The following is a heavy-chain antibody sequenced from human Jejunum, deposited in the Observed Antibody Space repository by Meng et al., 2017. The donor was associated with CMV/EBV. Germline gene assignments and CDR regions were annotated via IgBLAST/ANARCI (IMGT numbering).Heavy chain of an antibody. CDR2: IDTNNGNT. D-gene: IGHD1-26*01. CDR3: TIDRRSRHSGDYYYFDY. CDR1: NCDNYG. V-gene: IGHV1-18*01. Sequence: NCDNYGISWVRQAPGQGLEWMGWIDTNNGNTDSAQKFKGRLTMTSDTYTTTAYMELRSLRSDDTAVYYCTIDRRSRHSGDYYYFDYWGQGALVTVSS. J-gene: IGHJ4*02.